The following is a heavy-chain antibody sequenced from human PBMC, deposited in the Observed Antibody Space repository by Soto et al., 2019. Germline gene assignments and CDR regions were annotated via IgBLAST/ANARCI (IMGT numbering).Heavy chain of an antibody. CDR1: GFSFSDNL. CDR3: ARDMLSVGPRANDAFDV. J-gene: IGHJ3*01. Sequence: QVQLVQSGAEVRKPGASVNISCRASGFSFSDNLINWVRQAPGQGLEWMGWITPDNGNTRYSETFHGRVTMSRHSSASIAYVAVSDLTSEDTAVYYCARDMLSVGPRANDAFDVWGQGTMVTVSS. D-gene: IGHD2-15*01. CDR2: ITPDNGNT. V-gene: IGHV1-3*01.